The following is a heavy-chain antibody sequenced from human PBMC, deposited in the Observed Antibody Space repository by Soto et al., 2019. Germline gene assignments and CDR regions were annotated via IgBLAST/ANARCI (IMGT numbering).Heavy chain of an antibody. V-gene: IGHV3-53*01. Sequence: EVQLVESGGGLIQPGGSLRLSCAASGFSVSNTYMTWVRQAPGNGLEWVTSLYIDGRTDFPDSLKGRFNISRDVSKNTLYLQMNGLRVEDTAIYYCARASGNYFAGTYAHNTYDYYYGMDVWGQGTTVTVSS. CDR1: GFSVSNTY. CDR3: ARASGNYFAGTYAHNTYDYYYGMDV. D-gene: IGHD1-26*01. CDR2: LYIDGRT. J-gene: IGHJ6*01.